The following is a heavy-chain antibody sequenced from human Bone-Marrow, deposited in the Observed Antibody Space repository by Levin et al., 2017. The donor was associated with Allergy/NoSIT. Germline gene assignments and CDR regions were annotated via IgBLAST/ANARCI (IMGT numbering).Heavy chain of an antibody. CDR1: GGSISSGGYY. D-gene: IGHD2-2*03. Sequence: SSETLSLTCTVSGGSISSGGYYWSWIRQQPGKGLEWIGYIYYSGNTYYNPSLKSRVMISVDTSKNQFSLKVSSVTAADTAVYYCAREDGSKIDYWGQGILVTVSS. CDR2: IYYSGNT. V-gene: IGHV4-31*03. J-gene: IGHJ4*02. CDR3: AREDGSKIDY.